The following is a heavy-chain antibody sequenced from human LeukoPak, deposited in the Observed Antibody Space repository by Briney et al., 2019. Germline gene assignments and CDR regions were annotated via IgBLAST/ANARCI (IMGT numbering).Heavy chain of an antibody. V-gene: IGHV3-33*01. CDR3: ARDRHCVNGVCHSPPGMDV. CDR1: GFILNDYG. Sequence: GGSLRLSCVASGFILNDYGMHWVRQAPGKGLEWMADIWFDKNQHFADSVKGRFAISRDNSKNTVYLQINSLRAEDTAVYYCARDRHCVNGVCHSPPGMDVWGQGTTVTVSS. D-gene: IGHD2-8*01. J-gene: IGHJ6*02. CDR2: IWFDKNQ.